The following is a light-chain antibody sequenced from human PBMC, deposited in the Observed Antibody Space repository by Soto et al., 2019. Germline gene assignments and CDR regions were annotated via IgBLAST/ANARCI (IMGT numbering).Light chain of an antibody. Sequence: QSVLTQPPSVSGAPGQRVTLSCTGSSSNIGAGYDVHWYQQLPGAAPKLLIYVNSNRPSGVPDRFSGSKSGTSASLAITGLQAEDEADYYCQSYDSSRSVVFGGGTKRTGL. J-gene: IGLJ2*01. CDR3: QSYDSSRSVV. V-gene: IGLV1-40*01. CDR1: SSNIGAGYD. CDR2: VNS.